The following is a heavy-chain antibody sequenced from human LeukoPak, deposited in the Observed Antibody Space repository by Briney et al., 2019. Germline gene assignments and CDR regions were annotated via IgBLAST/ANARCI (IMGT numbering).Heavy chain of an antibody. CDR1: GFTFRHYA. D-gene: IGHD3-16*01. CDR2: LSFDGAHK. V-gene: IGHV3-30*04. Sequence: PGGSLRLSCAASGFTFRHYAVHWVRQAPGRGLEWVAVLSFDGAHKYYAESVKGRFTISKDNSNNTLFLQKDSLRLEDTALYYCVRARAGGLDYWGQGTLVTVSS. J-gene: IGHJ4*02. CDR3: VRARAGGLDY.